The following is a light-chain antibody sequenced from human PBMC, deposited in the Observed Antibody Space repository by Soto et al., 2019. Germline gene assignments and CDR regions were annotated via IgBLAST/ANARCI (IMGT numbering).Light chain of an antibody. CDR2: DVS. V-gene: IGLV2-14*03. CDR1: SSDIGGYDF. J-gene: IGLJ1*01. CDR3: SSYTTSTTLA. Sequence: QSALTQPASVSGSPGQSITISCTGTSSDIGGYDFVSWYQQHPDKAAKLMIFDVSNRPSGVSLRFSGSKSGNTASLTISGLQAEDEADYYCSSYTTSTTLAFGPGTKLTVL.